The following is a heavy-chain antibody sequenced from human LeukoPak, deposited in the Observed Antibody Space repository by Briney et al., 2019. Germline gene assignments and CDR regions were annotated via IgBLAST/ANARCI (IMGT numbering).Heavy chain of an antibody. V-gene: IGHV3-23*01. Sequence: GGSLRLPCAASGFTFSSYAMSWVRQAPGKGLEWVSAISGSGGSTYYADSVKGRFTISRDNSKNTLYLQMNSLRVEDTAVYYCAKDQRLVMWLRGAFDIWGQGTMVTVSS. CDR3: AKDQRLVMWLRGAFDI. D-gene: IGHD5-12*01. CDR1: GFTFSSYA. CDR2: ISGSGGST. J-gene: IGHJ3*02.